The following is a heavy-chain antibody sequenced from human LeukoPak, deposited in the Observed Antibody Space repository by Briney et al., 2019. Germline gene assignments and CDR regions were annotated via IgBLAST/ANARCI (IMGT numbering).Heavy chain of an antibody. V-gene: IGHV3-48*03. Sequence: GGSLRLSCAASGFIFSNEMNCVRQAPGKGLEWISYTTTSGGFKIYADSVKGRFTISRDNAKNSLYLQLNSLRAEDTGLYYCAREIPMVKGDALDIWGQGTMVTVSS. CDR1: GFIFSNE. J-gene: IGHJ3*02. D-gene: IGHD5-18*01. CDR3: AREIPMVKGDALDI. CDR2: TTTSGGFK.